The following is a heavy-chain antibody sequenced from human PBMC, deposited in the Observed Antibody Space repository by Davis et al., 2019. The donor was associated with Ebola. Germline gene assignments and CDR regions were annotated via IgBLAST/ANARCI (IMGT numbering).Heavy chain of an antibody. D-gene: IGHD2-2*01. CDR1: GFTFSDHT. CDR2: TRYKAASHST. V-gene: IGHV3-72*01. Sequence: PGGSLRLSCAASGFTFSDHTMDWFRQPPGAGLEWVARTRYKAASHSTEYASSVKGRFTISRDDSQNSLYLQMNSLRTEDTAIYFCARDSRNYFFDYWGQGTLVTVSS. CDR3: ARDSRNYFFDY. J-gene: IGHJ4*02.